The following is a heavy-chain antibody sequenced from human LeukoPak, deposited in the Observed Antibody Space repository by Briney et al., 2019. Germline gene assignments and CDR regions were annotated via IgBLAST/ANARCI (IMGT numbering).Heavy chain of an antibody. CDR3: ARRGVVVVTFYYYYGMDV. CDR1: GFTFSSYW. Sequence: GGSLRLSCAASGFTFSSYWMSWVRQAPGKGLEWVANIKQDGSEKYYVDSVKGRFTISRDNAKNSLYLQMNSLRAEDTAVYYCARRGVVVVTFYYYYGMDVWGQGTTVTVSS. J-gene: IGHJ6*02. V-gene: IGHV3-7*01. CDR2: IKQDGSEK. D-gene: IGHD2-21*02.